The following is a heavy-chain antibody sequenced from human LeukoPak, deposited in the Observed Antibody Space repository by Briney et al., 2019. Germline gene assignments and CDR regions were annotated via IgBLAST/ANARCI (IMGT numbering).Heavy chain of an antibody. Sequence: ASVKVSCKVSGYTLTDSSMRWVRQGPGKGLEWVGGFDPEDGETIYAQKYQGRVTMTEDTSTNTAYMELSSLRSEDTAVYYCATDGRAYYYGSGSRGGMDVWGKGTTVTVPS. CDR1: GYTLTDSS. V-gene: IGHV1-24*01. D-gene: IGHD3-10*01. J-gene: IGHJ6*04. CDR2: FDPEDGET. CDR3: ATDGRAYYYGSGSRGGMDV.